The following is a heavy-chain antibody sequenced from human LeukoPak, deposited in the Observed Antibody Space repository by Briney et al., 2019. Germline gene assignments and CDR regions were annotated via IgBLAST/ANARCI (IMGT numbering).Heavy chain of an antibody. V-gene: IGHV4-4*07. Sequence: SETLSLTCTVSGGSISSYYWSWIRQPAGKGLEWIGRIYTSGSTNYNPSLKSRVTMSVDTSKNQFSLKLSSVTAADTAVYYCARDPRTMARGNYYYYMDVWGKGTTVTVSS. J-gene: IGHJ6*03. CDR3: ARDPRTMARGNYYYYMDV. CDR2: IYTSGST. CDR1: GGSISSYY. D-gene: IGHD3-10*01.